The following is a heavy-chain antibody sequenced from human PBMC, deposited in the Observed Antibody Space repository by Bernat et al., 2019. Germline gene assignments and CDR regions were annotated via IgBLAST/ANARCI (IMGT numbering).Heavy chain of an antibody. J-gene: IGHJ3*02. D-gene: IGHD1-26*01. CDR3: ARDSGSYFGDAFDI. CDR1: GFTFSSYG. Sequence: QVQLVESGGGVVQPGRSLRLSCAASGFTFSSYGMHWVRQAPGKGLEWVAVIWNDGSNKYYADSVKGRFTISRDNSKNTLYLQMNSLRAEDTAVYYCARDSGSYFGDAFDIWGQGTMVTVSS. V-gene: IGHV3-33*01. CDR2: IWNDGSNK.